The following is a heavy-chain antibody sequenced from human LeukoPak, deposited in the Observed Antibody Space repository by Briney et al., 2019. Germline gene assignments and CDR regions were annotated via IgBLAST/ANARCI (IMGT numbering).Heavy chain of an antibody. CDR2: SNPNSGGT. CDR1: GYTFTGYY. D-gene: IGHD7-27*01. V-gene: IGHV1-2*06. Sequence: ASVKGSCKAPGYTFTGYYMHWVRQAPGQGLEWMGRSNPNSGGTNYAQKFQGRVTMTRDTSISIAYMELSRLRSDDTAVYYCGRAWGTHYFDYWGQGTLVTVSS. CDR3: GRAWGTHYFDY. J-gene: IGHJ4*02.